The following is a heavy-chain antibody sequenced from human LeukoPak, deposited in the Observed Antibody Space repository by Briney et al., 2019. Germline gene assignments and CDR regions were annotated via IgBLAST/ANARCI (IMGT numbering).Heavy chain of an antibody. CDR1: GYTLTELS. V-gene: IGHV1-24*01. CDR2: FDPEDGET. J-gene: IGHJ4*02. CDR3: ARALYSDSSGYYPGLDH. Sequence: RASVTVSCKVSGYTLTELSMHWVRQAPGKGLEWMGGFDPEDGETIYAQKFQGRVTMTTDTSTRTSNMELRNLGADDTAVYYCARALYSDSSGYYPGLDHWGQGTLVTVSS. D-gene: IGHD3-22*01.